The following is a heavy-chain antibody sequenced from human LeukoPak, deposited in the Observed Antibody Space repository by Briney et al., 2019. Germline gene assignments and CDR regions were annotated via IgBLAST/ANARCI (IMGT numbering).Heavy chain of an antibody. J-gene: IGHJ4*02. CDR2: IYSSGST. Sequence: SETLSLTCSVSGGSISDYFWTWIRQPPGKGLEWIGYIYSSGSTYYNPSLKSRVTISVDTSKNQFSLKLSTVTAEDTAVYYCARRPTGDPKFDYWGEGALVTVSS. CDR1: GGSISDYF. CDR3: ARRPTGDPKFDY. D-gene: IGHD7-27*01. V-gene: IGHV4-59*08.